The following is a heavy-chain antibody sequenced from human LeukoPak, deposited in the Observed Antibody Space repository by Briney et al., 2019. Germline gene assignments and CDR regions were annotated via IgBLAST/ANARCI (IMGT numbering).Heavy chain of an antibody. V-gene: IGHV1-69*06. CDR1: GGTFSSYA. CDR2: IIPIFGTA. J-gene: IGHJ4*02. D-gene: IGHD3-10*01. CDR3: ARVAFGEFAYFDY. Sequence: SVKVSCKASGGTFSSYAISWVRQAPGQGPEWMGGIIPIFGTANYAQKFQGRVTITADKSTSTAYMELSSLRSEDTAVYYCARVAFGEFAYFDYWGQGTLVTVSS.